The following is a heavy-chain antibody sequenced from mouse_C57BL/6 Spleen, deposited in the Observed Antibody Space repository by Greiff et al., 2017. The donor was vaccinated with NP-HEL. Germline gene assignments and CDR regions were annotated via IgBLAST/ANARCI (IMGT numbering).Heavy chain of an antibody. CDR2: ISSGGDYI. CDR1: GFTFSSYA. J-gene: IGHJ4*01. CDR3: TIGAAHYAMDY. D-gene: IGHD6-1*01. V-gene: IGHV5-9-1*02. Sequence: EVKVEESGEGLVKPGGSLKLSCAASGFTFSSYAMSWVRQTPEKRLEWVAYISSGGDYIYYADTVKGRFTISRDNARNTLYLQMSSLKSEDTAMYYCTIGAAHYAMDYWGQGTSVTVSS.